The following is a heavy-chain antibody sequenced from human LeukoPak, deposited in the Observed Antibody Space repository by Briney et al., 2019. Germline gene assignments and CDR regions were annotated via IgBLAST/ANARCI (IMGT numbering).Heavy chain of an antibody. J-gene: IGHJ4*02. D-gene: IGHD3-9*01. CDR1: GFTFSSYW. CDR2: INQDGSDK. Sequence: GGSLRLSCAASGFTFSSYWMNWARQAPGKGLEWVASINQDGSDKYYVDSVKGRFTISRDNAKRSLYLEMSSLRAEDTAVYYCAKRVTYYDILAPFDYWGQGTLVTVSS. V-gene: IGHV3-7*01. CDR3: AKRVTYYDILAPFDY.